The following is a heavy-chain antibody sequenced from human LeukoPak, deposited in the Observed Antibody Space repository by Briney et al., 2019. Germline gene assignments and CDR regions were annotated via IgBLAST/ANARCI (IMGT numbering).Heavy chain of an antibody. CDR1: GGSISSYY. V-gene: IGHV4-59*08. CDR2: IHYSGGIT. D-gene: IGHD2-21*01. Sequence: SETLSLTCTVSGGSISSYYWSWIRQPPGKGLEWIGYIHYSGGITYYNPSLKSRVTISVDTSKNQFSLSLSSVTAADTAVYYCARITVVVEGYGMDVWGQGTTVTVSS. J-gene: IGHJ6*02. CDR3: ARITVVVEGYGMDV.